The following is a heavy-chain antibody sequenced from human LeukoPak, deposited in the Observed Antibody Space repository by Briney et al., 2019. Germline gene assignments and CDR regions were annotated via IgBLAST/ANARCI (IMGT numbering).Heavy chain of an antibody. D-gene: IGHD3-10*01. CDR3: ARDRGGLGSVFDY. CDR1: GFTASSNY. V-gene: IGHV3-53*01. Sequence: GGSLRLSCAASGFTASSNYMRWVRQAPGKGLEWVSVIYSGGSTYYADSVEGRFTISRDNSKNMVYLQMNSLTAEDTAVYYCARDRGGLGSVFDYWGQGTLVTVSS. J-gene: IGHJ4*02. CDR2: IYSGGST.